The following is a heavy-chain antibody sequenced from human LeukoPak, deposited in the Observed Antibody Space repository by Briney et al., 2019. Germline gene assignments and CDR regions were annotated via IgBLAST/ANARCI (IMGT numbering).Heavy chain of an antibody. V-gene: IGHV4-59*01. CDR3: ARERPLGPGSPSGPRDY. CDR2: IYYSGST. J-gene: IGHJ4*02. Sequence: PSETLSLTCTVSGGSISSYYWSWIRQPPGKGLEWIGYIYYSGSTNYNPSLKSRVTISVDTSKNQFSLKLSSVTAADTAMYYCARERPLGPGSPSGPRDYWGQGTLVTVSS. D-gene: IGHD6-19*01. CDR1: GGSISSYY.